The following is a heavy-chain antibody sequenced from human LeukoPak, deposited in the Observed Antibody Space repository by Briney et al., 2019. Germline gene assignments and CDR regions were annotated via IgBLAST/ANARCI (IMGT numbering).Heavy chain of an antibody. CDR3: AKLKEVVTPALAYFDY. CDR2: ISGSGGST. CDR1: GFTFSSYA. J-gene: IGHJ4*02. D-gene: IGHD4-23*01. Sequence: PGGSLRLSCAASGFTFSSYAMSWVRQAPGKGLEWVSAISGSGGSTYYADSVKGRFTISRDNSKNTLYLQMNSLRAEDTAVYYCAKLKEVVTPALAYFDYWGQGTLVTVSS. V-gene: IGHV3-23*01.